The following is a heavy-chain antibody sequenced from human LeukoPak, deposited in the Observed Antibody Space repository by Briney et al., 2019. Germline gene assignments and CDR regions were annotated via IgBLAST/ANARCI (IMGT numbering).Heavy chain of an antibody. CDR2: INPNSGGT. CDR1: GYTFTGYY. Sequence: ASVKVSCKASGYTFTGYYIHWVRQAPGQGLECVGWINPNSGGTNYAQKFQGRVTMTRDTSISTAYMELSRLRSDDTAVYYRASATYYCSSTSCYGYYYYMDVWGQGTLVTVSS. J-gene: IGHJ6*03. CDR3: ASATYYCSSTSCYGYYYYMDV. D-gene: IGHD2-2*01. V-gene: IGHV1-2*02.